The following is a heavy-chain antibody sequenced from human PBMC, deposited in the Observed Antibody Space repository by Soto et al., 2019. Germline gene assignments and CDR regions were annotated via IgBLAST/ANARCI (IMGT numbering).Heavy chain of an antibody. CDR1: GFTFDDYA. D-gene: IGHD6-6*01. J-gene: IGHJ3*02. V-gene: IGHV3-9*01. Sequence: GGSLRLSCAASGFTFDDYAMHWVRQAPGKGLEWVSGISWNSGSIGYADSVKGRFTISRDNAKNSLYLQMNSLRAEDTALYYCAKDIHSSSTAFDIWGQGTMVTVSS. CDR3: AKDIHSSSTAFDI. CDR2: ISWNSGSI.